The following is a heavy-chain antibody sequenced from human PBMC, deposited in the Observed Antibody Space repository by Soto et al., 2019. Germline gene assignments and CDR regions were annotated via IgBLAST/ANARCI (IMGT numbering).Heavy chain of an antibody. J-gene: IGHJ6*03. CDR2: ISSSSSYI. CDR1: GFTFSSYS. D-gene: IGHD3-9*01. Sequence: GGSLRLSCAASGFTFSSYSMNWVRQAPGKGLEWVSSISSSSSYIYYADSAKGRFTISRDNAKNSLYLQMNSLRAEDTAVYYCARDGASYYDILTGPDPHYYMDVWGKGTTVTVSS. V-gene: IGHV3-21*01. CDR3: ARDGASYYDILTGPDPHYYMDV.